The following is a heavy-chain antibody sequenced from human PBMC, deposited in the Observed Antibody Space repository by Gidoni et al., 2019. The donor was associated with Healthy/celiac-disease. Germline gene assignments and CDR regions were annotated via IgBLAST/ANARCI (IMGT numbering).Heavy chain of an antibody. CDR2: ISSNGGST. J-gene: IGHJ4*02. V-gene: IGHV3-64*01. Sequence: EVQLVESGGGLVQPGGSLRLSCAASGFTFSSYAMHWVRQAPGKGLEYVSAISSNGGSTYYANSVKGRFTISRDNSKNTLYLQMGSLRAEDMAVYYCARGADSSSWSTDYWGQGTLVTVSS. CDR3: ARGADSSSWSTDY. D-gene: IGHD6-13*01. CDR1: GFTFSSYA.